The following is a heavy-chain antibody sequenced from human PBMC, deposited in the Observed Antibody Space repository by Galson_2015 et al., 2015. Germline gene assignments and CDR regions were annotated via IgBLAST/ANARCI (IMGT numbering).Heavy chain of an antibody. Sequence: ETLSLTCAVSGYSISSGYYWAWIRQPPEKGLEWIGRVYHTGSTSYNPSLKSRVTISVDTSKDEFSLKLRSVTAADTAVYYCARGDSSSGWYPFYYMDVWGRGTTVTVSS. D-gene: IGHD6-19*01. CDR1: GYSISSGYY. V-gene: IGHV4-38-2*01. J-gene: IGHJ6*03. CDR3: ARGDSSSGWYPFYYMDV. CDR2: VYHTGST.